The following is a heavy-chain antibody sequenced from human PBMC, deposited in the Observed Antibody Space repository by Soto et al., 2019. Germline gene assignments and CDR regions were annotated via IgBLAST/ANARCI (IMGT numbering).Heavy chain of an antibody. CDR1: EFTNSNYA. V-gene: IGHV3-23*01. J-gene: IGHJ4*02. CDR3: AKDILDY. Sequence: EVQLLESGGGLVQPGGSLRLSCAASEFTNSNYAMSWVRQAPGKGLEWVSGISGSGGSTYYADSVKGRFTISRDNSKNTLYLQMNSRRAEDTAVYDCAKDILDYWGQGTLVTVSS. CDR2: ISGSGGST.